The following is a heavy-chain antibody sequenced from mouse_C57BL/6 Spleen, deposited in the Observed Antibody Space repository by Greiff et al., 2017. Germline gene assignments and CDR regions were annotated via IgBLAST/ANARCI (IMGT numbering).Heavy chain of an antibody. CDR1: GYTFTSYW. J-gene: IGHJ4*01. D-gene: IGHD1-1*01. Sequence: QVQLQQPGAELVKPGASVKLSCKASGYTFTSYWMHWVKQRPGQGLEWIGMIHPNSGSTNYNEKFKSKATLTVDKSSSTAYMQLSSLTSEDSAVDYWASTLVGDYYAMDYWGQGTSVTVSS. CDR2: IHPNSGST. V-gene: IGHV1-64*01. CDR3: ASTLVGDYYAMDY.